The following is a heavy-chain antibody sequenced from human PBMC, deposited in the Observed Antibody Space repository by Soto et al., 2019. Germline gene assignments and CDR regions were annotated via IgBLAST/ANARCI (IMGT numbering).Heavy chain of an antibody. J-gene: IGHJ6*02. Sequence: SGGSLRLSCAASGFTFSSYAMHWVRQAPGKGLEWVAVISYDGSNKYYADSVKGRFTISRDNSKNTLYLQMNSLRAEDTAVYYCARGGYYDFWSGYYSPTHNYYYYYGMDVWGQGTTVTVSS. V-gene: IGHV3-30-3*01. CDR2: ISYDGSNK. CDR1: GFTFSSYA. D-gene: IGHD3-3*01. CDR3: ARGGYYDFWSGYYSPTHNYYYYYGMDV.